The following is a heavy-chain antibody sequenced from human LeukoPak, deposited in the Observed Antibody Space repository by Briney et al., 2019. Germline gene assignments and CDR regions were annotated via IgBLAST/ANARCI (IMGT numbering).Heavy chain of an antibody. Sequence: PSETLSLTCAVYGGSFSGYYWTWIRQPPGKGLEWIGEINHSGSTNYNPSLKSRVTISVDTSKNQFSLKLSSVTAADTAVYYCAVAVAGRWGGYYFDYRGQGTLVTVSS. J-gene: IGHJ4*02. CDR3: AVAVAGRWGGYYFDY. V-gene: IGHV4-34*01. CDR2: INHSGST. CDR1: GGSFSGYY. D-gene: IGHD6-19*01.